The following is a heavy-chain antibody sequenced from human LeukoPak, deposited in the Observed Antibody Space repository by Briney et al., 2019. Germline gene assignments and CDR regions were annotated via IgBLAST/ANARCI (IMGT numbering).Heavy chain of an antibody. J-gene: IGHJ4*02. V-gene: IGHV1-2*02. Sequence: ASVKVSCKASGYTFTGYYMHWVRQAPGQGLEWMGWINPNSGGTNYAQKFQGRVTMTRDTSISTAYMELSRLRSDDTAVYYCAREGSYYDSSGYTISPVIDYWGQGTLVTVSS. CDR2: INPNSGGT. CDR3: AREGSYYDSSGYTISPVIDY. D-gene: IGHD3-22*01. CDR1: GYTFTGYY.